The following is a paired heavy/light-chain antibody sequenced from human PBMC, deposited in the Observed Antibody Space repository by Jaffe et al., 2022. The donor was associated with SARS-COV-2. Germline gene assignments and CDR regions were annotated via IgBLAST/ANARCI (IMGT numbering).Heavy chain of an antibody. D-gene: IGHD5-18*01. Sequence: EVQLLESGGGLVQPGGSLRLSCAASGFTFSSYAMSWVRQAPGKGLEWVSAISGSGGSTYYADSVKGRFTISRDNSKNTLYLQMNSLRAEDTAVYYCAKEKVDVDTAVWRPKSTGGPGGYWGQGTLVTVSS. CDR3: AKEKVDVDTAVWRPKSTGGPGGY. V-gene: IGHV3-23*01. CDR1: GFTFSSYA. CDR2: ISGSGGST. J-gene: IGHJ4*02.
Light chain of an antibody. J-gene: IGKJ1*01. V-gene: IGKV1-5*03. CDR1: QSISSW. CDR2: KAS. CDR3: QQYNSYVWT. Sequence: DIQMTQSPSTLSASVGDRVTITCRASQSISSWLAWYQQKPGKAPKLLIYKASSLESGVPSRFSGSGSGTEFTLTISSLQPDDFATYYCQQYNSYVWTFGQGTKVEIK.